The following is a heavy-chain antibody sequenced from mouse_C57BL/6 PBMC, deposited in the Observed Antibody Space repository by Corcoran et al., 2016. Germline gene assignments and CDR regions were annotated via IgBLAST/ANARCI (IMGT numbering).Heavy chain of an antibody. CDR2: IPVKSDNFGA. V-gene: IGHV13-2*01. D-gene: IGHD2-1*01. CDR1: GFTFSDYR. CDR3: SRGNSEGFPY. Sequence: QVRLVETGGDLVRPGNSLKLSCVTSGFTFSDYRMHWLRQPPGKRLEWIAVIPVKSDNFGANYAESVKGRFAISRDDSKSSVYLEMNRLREEDTATYFCSRGNSEGFPYWGQGTLVTVSP. J-gene: IGHJ3*01.